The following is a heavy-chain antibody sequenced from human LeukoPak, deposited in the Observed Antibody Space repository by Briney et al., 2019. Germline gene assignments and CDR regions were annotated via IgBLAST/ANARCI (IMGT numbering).Heavy chain of an antibody. V-gene: IGHV3-7*01. D-gene: IGHD1-26*01. CDR1: GFTFSSYW. CDR3: SRRLSGSYYAYFDC. CDR2: IKDDGSEK. J-gene: IGHJ4*02. Sequence: GGSLRLSCAASGFTFSSYWMSWVRQAPGKGLEWVANIKDDGSEKYYVDSMKGRFTISRDNAKNSLYLQMNSLRAEDTAVYYCSRRLSGSYYAYFDCWGQGTLVTFSS.